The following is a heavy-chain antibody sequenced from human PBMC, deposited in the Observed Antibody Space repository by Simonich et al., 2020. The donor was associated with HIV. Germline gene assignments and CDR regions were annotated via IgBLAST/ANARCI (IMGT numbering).Heavy chain of an antibody. CDR1: GYSISSGYY. V-gene: IGHV4-38-2*01. D-gene: IGHD6-6*01. J-gene: IGHJ4*02. CDR2: IYRSEVS. CDR3: ARGLAARLSHFDY. Sequence: QVQLQESGPGLVKPSETLSLTCAVSGYSISSGYYWGWIRQPPGKGLEWIGSIYRSEVSYYNPSLKSRVTISVDTSKNQFSLKLSSVTAADTAVYYCARGLAARLSHFDYWGQGTLVTVSS.